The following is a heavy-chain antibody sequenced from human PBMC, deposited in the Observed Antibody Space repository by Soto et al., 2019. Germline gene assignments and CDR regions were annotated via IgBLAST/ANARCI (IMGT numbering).Heavy chain of an antibody. V-gene: IGHV3-33*01. CDR2: IWYDGSNK. D-gene: IGHD3-3*01. Sequence: QVQLVESGGGVVQPGRSLRLSCAASGFTFSSYGMHWVRQAPGKGLEWVAVIWYDGSNKYYADSVKGRFTISRDNSKNTLYLQMNSLRAEDTAVYYCARAHITMFGDAFDYWGQGTLVTVSS. J-gene: IGHJ4*02. CDR3: ARAHITMFGDAFDY. CDR1: GFTFSSYG.